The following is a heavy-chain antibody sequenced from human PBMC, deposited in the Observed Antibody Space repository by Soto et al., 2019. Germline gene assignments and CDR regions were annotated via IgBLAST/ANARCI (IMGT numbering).Heavy chain of an antibody. V-gene: IGHV1-3*01. D-gene: IGHD6-13*01. Sequence: ASVKVSCKASGYTFTSYAMHWVRQAPGQRLEWMGWINAGNGNTKYSQKFQGRVTITRDTSASTAYVELSSLRSEDTAVYYCARLPAAGPYYYYGMDVWGQGTTVTVSS. J-gene: IGHJ6*02. CDR3: ARLPAAGPYYYYGMDV. CDR2: INAGNGNT. CDR1: GYTFTSYA.